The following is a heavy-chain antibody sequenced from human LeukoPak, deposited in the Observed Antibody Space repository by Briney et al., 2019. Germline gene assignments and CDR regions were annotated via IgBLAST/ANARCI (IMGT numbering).Heavy chain of an antibody. CDR3: AKGRDYYYYYMDV. V-gene: IGHV3-53*01. Sequence: PGGSLRLSCAASGFTVSSNYMSWVRQAPGKGLEWVSVIYSCGSTYYADSVKGRFTISRDNSKNTLYLQMNSLRAEDTAVYYCAKGRDYYYYYMDVWGKGTTVTISS. CDR2: IYSCGST. CDR1: GFTVSSNY. J-gene: IGHJ6*03.